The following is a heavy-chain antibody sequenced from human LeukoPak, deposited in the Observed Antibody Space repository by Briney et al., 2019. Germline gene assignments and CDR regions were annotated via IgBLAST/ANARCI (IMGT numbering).Heavy chain of an antibody. CDR3: ARGVELYFDY. CDR1: GFTFSSYA. CDR2: ISYDGSNK. Sequence: GRSLRLSCAASGFTFSSYAMHWVRQAPGKGLEWVAVISYDGSNKYYADSVKGRFTISRDNSKNTLYLQMNSLRAEDTAVYYCARGVELYFDYWGQGTLVTVSS. D-gene: IGHD1-26*01. J-gene: IGHJ4*02. V-gene: IGHV3-30-3*01.